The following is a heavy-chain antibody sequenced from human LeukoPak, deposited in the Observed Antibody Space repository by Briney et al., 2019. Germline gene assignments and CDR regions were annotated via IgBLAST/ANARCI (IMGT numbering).Heavy chain of an antibody. CDR1: GGSISSYY. V-gene: IGHV4-59*01. J-gene: IGHJ3*02. CDR3: ARERINAFDI. Sequence: NPSETLSLTCTVPGGSISSYYWSWIRQPPGKGLEWIGYIYYSGSTNYNPSLKSRVTISVDTSKNQFSLKLSSVTAADTAVYYCARERINAFDIWGQGTMVTVSS. CDR2: IYYSGST.